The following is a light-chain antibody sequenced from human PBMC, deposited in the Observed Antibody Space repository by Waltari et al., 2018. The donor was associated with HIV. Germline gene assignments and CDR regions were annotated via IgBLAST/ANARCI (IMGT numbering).Light chain of an antibody. J-gene: IGLJ3*02. CDR3: YSTDTSGNHWV. V-gene: IGLV3-10*01. CDR2: EDT. CDR1: ALPKKF. Sequence: SYELTPPPSVSVSPGQTARLSCSGDALPKKFAYWYQQKSGQAPVRVIYEDTKRPSGIPERFSASSSGTMATLTVSGAQVEDEADYYCYSTDTSGNHWVFGGGTRLTVL.